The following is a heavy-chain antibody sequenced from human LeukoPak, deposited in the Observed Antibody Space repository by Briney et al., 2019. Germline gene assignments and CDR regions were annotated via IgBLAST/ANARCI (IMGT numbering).Heavy chain of an antibody. J-gene: IGHJ4*02. CDR3: ARGGYGGYGHFDY. D-gene: IGHD5-12*01. V-gene: IGHV1-69*05. CDR2: IIPIFGTA. CDR1: GGTFSSYA. Sequence: GASVKVSCKASGGTFSSYAVSWVRQAPGQGLEWMGGIIPIFGTANYAQKFQGRVTITTDESTSTAYMELSSLRSEHTAVYYCARGGYGGYGHFDYWGQGTLVTVSS.